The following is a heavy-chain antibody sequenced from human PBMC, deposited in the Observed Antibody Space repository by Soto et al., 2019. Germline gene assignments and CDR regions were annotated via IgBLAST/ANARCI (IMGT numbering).Heavy chain of an antibody. V-gene: IGHV2-5*01. Sequence: GPTLVNPTESLTLTCTVSGFSLTSSGMTLGWIRQPPGKAPEWLTLGSQYSPSLQSRLAFTKDTSKNQVLLTMTNMEPVDTATYYCTLRHDSSKGPIYWGQGILVTGSS. CDR3: TLRHDSSKGPIY. J-gene: IGHJ4*02. CDR2: GS. CDR1: GFSLTSSGMT. D-gene: IGHD3-3*01.